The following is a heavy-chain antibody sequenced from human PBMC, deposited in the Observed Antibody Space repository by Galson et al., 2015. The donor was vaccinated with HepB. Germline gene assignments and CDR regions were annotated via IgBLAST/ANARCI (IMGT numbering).Heavy chain of an antibody. CDR2: ISSSGNVV. D-gene: IGHD1-26*01. J-gene: IGHJ5*02. Sequence: SLRLSCAASGFTFSDYYMNWIRQAPGKGLKWVSYISSSGNVVHYTDSVKGRFTISRDNAKNSLYLQMNSLRTEDTAMYYCARGEGANDWFDPWGQGTLVTVSS. CDR3: ARGEGANDWFDP. V-gene: IGHV3-11*01. CDR1: GFTFSDYY.